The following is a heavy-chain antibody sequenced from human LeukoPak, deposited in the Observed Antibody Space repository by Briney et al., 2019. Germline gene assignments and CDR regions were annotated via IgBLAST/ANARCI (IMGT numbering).Heavy chain of an antibody. J-gene: IGHJ4*02. V-gene: IGHV3-11*01. CDR3: ATLGYTSAWSPDY. CDR2: ISGIGSTI. Sequence: GGSLRLSCAVSGFTFSDFYMSWIRQAPGKGLEWVSYISGIGSTIYYADSVKGRFTISRDNAKNSLYLQMNSLRAEDTAVYYCATLGYTSAWSPDYWGQGTLVTVSS. CDR1: GFTFSDFY. D-gene: IGHD6-19*01.